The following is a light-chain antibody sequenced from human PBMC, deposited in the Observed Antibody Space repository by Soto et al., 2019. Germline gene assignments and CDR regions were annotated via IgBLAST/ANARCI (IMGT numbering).Light chain of an antibody. CDR3: QHYKTWPLS. Sequence: IVMTQSPATLSVSPGERATLSCRASQSIGSTLAWYQQKPGQTPRLLIYDASTRATGIPARFSGIVSGTEFTLIISSLQSEDFAVYYCQHYKTWPLSFGGGTKVEI. V-gene: IGKV3-15*01. CDR2: DAS. CDR1: QSIGST. J-gene: IGKJ4*01.